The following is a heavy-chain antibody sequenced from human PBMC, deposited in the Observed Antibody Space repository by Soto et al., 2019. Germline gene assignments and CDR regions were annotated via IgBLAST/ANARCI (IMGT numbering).Heavy chain of an antibody. Sequence: QVQLQESGPGLVKPSQTLSLTCTVSGGSISSGDYYWSWIRQPPEKGLEWIGYIYYSGSTYYNPSLKSRVTIAVDTSKNQFALKLSSVTAADTAVYYCARLTPGYSSGWFLDYWGQGTLVTVST. CDR2: IYYSGST. J-gene: IGHJ4*02. CDR1: GGSISSGDYY. D-gene: IGHD6-19*01. CDR3: ARLTPGYSSGWFLDY. V-gene: IGHV4-30-4*01.